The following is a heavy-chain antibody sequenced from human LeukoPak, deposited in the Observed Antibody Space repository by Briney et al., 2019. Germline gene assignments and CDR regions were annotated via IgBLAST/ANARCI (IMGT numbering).Heavy chain of an antibody. J-gene: IGHJ6*02. V-gene: IGHV1-18*01. CDR3: ARAGAGALLIWFLGDGMDV. CDR2: ISTGTGDT. D-gene: IGHD1-26*01. Sequence: ASVKVSCKASGYMFTTYGISWVRQAPGQGLAWMGWISTGTGDTNYAQKFQDRVTMNIDTSANTAHMELRSLRSDDTAVYYCARAGAGALLIWFLGDGMDVWGQGTTVTVSS. CDR1: GYMFTTYG.